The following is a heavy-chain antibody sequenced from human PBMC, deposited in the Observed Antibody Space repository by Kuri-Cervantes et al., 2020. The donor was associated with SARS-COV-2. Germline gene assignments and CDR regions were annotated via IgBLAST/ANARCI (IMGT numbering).Heavy chain of an antibody. CDR2: IWYDGSKK. Sequence: GESLKISCAASGFTFSNYGMHWVRQAPGKGLEWVAVIWYDGSKKYYADSVKGRFTISRDNSKNTLYLQMKSLRVEDTAVYYGARGDQKVYANYDMDVWGKGTTVTVSS. D-gene: IGHD3-16*01. CDR1: GFTFSNYG. CDR3: ARGDQKVYANYDMDV. J-gene: IGHJ6*03. V-gene: IGHV3-33*08.